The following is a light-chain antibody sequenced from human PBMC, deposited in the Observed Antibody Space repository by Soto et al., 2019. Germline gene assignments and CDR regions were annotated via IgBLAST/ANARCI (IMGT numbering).Light chain of an antibody. V-gene: IGKV1-5*03. CDR1: QSIDSW. J-gene: IGKJ1*01. CDR2: KAS. CDR3: QHYKSYPWT. Sequence: DIQMTQSPSTMSASVGDIVTITCRASQSIDSWLAWYQQKPGKAPKFLMYKASNLESGVPSRFSGSGSETEFTLTISSLQPDDFAIYYCQHYKSYPWTFGQGTKVDI.